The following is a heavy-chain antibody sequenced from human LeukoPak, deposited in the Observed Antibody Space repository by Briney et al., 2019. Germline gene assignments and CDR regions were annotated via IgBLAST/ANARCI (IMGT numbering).Heavy chain of an antibody. J-gene: IGHJ4*02. CDR2: IYNSGTT. Sequence: SETLSLTCAVSGGSISYHYWSWIRQPPGKELEWLGYIYNSGTTRYNPSLMSRVSMTVDTSRNQFSLNLKSVTAADTAVYYCAGERITIFGVVIRPDYWGQGTLVTVSS. CDR1: GGSISYHY. V-gene: IGHV4-59*11. CDR3: AGERITIFGVVIRPDY. D-gene: IGHD3-3*01.